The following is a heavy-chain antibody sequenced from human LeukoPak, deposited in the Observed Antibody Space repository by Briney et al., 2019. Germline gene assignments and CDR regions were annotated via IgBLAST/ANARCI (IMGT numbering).Heavy chain of an antibody. CDR1: GFTFSAYS. V-gene: IGHV3-21*01. Sequence: GGSLRLSCAASGFTFSAYSMTWVRQAPGKGLEWVSSISSSTYIYYADSVKGRFTISRDNAKTSLYLQMNSLRAEDTAVYYCASTRGYSGYNPGYWGQGTLVTVSS. J-gene: IGHJ4*02. CDR2: ISSSTYI. CDR3: ASTRGYSGYNPGY. D-gene: IGHD5-12*01.